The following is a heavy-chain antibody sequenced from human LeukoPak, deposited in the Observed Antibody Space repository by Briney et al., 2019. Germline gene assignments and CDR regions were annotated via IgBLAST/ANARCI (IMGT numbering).Heavy chain of an antibody. V-gene: IGHV4-59*01. CDR3: GKSNSKYQPWTLDI. CDR2: IFYNEGT. D-gene: IGHD2-2*01. CDR1: SGSFRTYY. J-gene: IGHJ3*02. Sequence: SETLSLTCTVSSGSFRTYYWSWLRQPPGKGLEWIGYIFYNEGTSYNPSLKSRVTISVDTSNNQLSLKVNFVSGAGTAMYYCGKSNSKYQPWTLDIWGRGTMVTDSS.